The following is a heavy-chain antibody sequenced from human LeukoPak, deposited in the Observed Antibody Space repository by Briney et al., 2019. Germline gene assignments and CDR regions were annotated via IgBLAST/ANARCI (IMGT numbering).Heavy chain of an antibody. CDR3: ARDPLTAMVGYADY. Sequence: GASVKVSCKASGYIFTTYGISWVRQAPGQGLEWMGWINTYNGNIDYAQKLQGRVTMTTGTSTSTAYMELRSLRSDDTAVYYCARDPLTAMVGYADYWGQGTLVTVSS. CDR2: INTYNGNI. CDR1: GYIFTTYG. V-gene: IGHV1-18*01. D-gene: IGHD5-18*01. J-gene: IGHJ4*02.